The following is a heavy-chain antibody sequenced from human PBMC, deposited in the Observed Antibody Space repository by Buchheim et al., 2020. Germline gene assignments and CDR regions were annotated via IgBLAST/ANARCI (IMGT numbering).Heavy chain of an antibody. V-gene: IGHV4-59*01. CDR2: VYYSGST. J-gene: IGHJ6*01. D-gene: IGHD2-15*01. CDR1: GGSISSYY. CDR3: ARGSGDYYFYGMDV. Sequence: QVLLQESGPGLVKPSETLSLTCTVSGGSISSYYWTWIRQSPGKGLEWIGYVYYSGSTNYNPSLKGRVTLSVDTSKNQFSLKLTSVTAADTAVYFCARGSGDYYFYGMDVWGQGTT.